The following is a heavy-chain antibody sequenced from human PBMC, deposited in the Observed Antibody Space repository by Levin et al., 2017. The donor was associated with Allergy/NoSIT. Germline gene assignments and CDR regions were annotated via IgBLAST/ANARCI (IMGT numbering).Heavy chain of an antibody. CDR2: ISYDGSNK. CDR3: ARQGSGSSGPYDY. D-gene: IGHD3-10*01. CDR1: GFTFSSYA. V-gene: IGHV3-30-3*01. J-gene: IGHJ4*02. Sequence: PGESLKISCAASGFTFSSYAMHWVRQAPGKGLEWVAVISYDGSNKYYADSVKGRFTISRDNSKNTLYLQMNSLRAEDTAVYYCARQGSGSSGPYDYWGQGTLVTVSS.